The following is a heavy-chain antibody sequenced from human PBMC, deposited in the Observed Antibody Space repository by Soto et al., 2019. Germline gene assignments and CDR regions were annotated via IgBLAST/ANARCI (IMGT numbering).Heavy chain of an antibody. J-gene: IGHJ4*02. CDR2: INAGNGNT. Sequence: ASVKVSCKASGYTFTSYAMHWVRQAPGQRLEWMGWINAGNGNTNYAQKLQGRVTMTTDTSTSTAYMELRSLRSDDTAVYYCARNAYYYDSSGYYLSPHFDYWGQGTLVTVSS. V-gene: IGHV1-3*01. CDR3: ARNAYYYDSSGYYLSPHFDY. D-gene: IGHD3-22*01. CDR1: GYTFTSYA.